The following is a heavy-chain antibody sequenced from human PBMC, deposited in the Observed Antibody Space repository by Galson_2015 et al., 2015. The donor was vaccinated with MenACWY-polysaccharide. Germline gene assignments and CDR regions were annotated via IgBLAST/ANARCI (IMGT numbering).Heavy chain of an antibody. CDR3: ARADRNDGGRALDI. CDR1: GFTFSNYG. CDR2: IWYDGSDE. V-gene: IGHV3-33*01. J-gene: IGHJ3*02. Sequence: SLRLSCAASGFTFSNYGMHWVRQAPGKGLEWMAVIWYDGSDEYYADAVKGRFTISRDNSKNSLYLQMNSLRAEDTAVYYCARADRNDGGRALDIWGQGTTVTVSS. D-gene: IGHD1-1*01.